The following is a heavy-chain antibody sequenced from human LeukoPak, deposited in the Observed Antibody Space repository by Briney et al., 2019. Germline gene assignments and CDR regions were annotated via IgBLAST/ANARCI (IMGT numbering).Heavy chain of an antibody. CDR2: TYYRSTWYN. D-gene: IGHD2-2*01. V-gene: IGHV6-1*01. Sequence: SQTLSLTCAISGDSVSSNSVTWNWIRQSPSRGLEWLGRTYYRSTWYNDYAVSVRGRITVNPDTSKNQFSLHLSCARRLTQYDCFDPWGQGILVTVSS. CDR1: GDSVSSNSVT. CDR3: P. J-gene: IGHJ5*02.